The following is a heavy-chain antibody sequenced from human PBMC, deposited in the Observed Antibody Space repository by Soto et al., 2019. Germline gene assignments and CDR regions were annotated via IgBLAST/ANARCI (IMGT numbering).Heavy chain of an antibody. Sequence: SETLSLTCAVYGGSFSGYYWSWIRQPPGKGLEWIGEINHSGSTNYNPSLKSRVTISVDTSKNQFSLKLSSVTAADTAVYYCARGEPLEYSGSVAIHFDYWGQGTLVTVSS. V-gene: IGHV4-34*01. CDR1: GGSFSGYY. J-gene: IGHJ4*02. D-gene: IGHD6-6*01. CDR3: ARGEPLEYSGSVAIHFDY. CDR2: INHSGST.